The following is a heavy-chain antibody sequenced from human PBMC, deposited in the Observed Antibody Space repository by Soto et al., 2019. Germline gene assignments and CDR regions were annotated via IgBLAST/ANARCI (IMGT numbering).Heavy chain of an antibody. CDR1: GFSLSSYG. CDR3: ARGEQYSGRIFDY. Sequence: GVLSLSSAASGFSLSSYGMLWVRQAPGKGLEWVAVIWYDGSNKYYADSVKGRFTISRDNSKNTLYLQMNSLRAEDTAVYFWARGEQYSGRIFDYWGQGTLVTVSS. V-gene: IGHV3-33*01. J-gene: IGHJ4*01. CDR2: IWYDGSNK. D-gene: IGHD1-26*01.